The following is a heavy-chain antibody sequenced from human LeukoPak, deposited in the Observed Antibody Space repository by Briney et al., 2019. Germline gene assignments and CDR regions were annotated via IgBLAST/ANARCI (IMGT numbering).Heavy chain of an antibody. Sequence: GGSLRLSCAASGFTSSTYWMSWVRQAPGKGLEWVANIKQDGSEKYYVDSVKGRFTISRDNAKNSLYLQMNSLRAEDTAVYYCARRFYSSYYYYGMDVWGQGTTVTVSS. V-gene: IGHV3-7*04. D-gene: IGHD3-3*01. J-gene: IGHJ6*02. CDR2: IKQDGSEK. CDR3: ARRFYSSYYYYGMDV. CDR1: GFTSSTYW.